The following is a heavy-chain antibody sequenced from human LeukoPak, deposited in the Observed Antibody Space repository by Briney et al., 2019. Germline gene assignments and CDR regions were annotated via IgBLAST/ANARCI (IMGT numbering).Heavy chain of an antibody. Sequence: PGGSLRLSCAASGFTVSGNYMSWVRQAPGKGLEWVSVIYSGGSTYYADSVKGRFTISRDNSKNALYLQMNSLRAEDTAVYYCARGSVSSSSWYPETDYWGQGTLVTVSS. D-gene: IGHD6-13*01. CDR1: GFTVSGNY. J-gene: IGHJ4*02. CDR3: ARGSVSSSSWYPETDY. CDR2: IYSGGST. V-gene: IGHV3-53*01.